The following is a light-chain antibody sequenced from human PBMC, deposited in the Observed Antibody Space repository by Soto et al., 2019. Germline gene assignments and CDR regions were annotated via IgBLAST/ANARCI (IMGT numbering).Light chain of an antibody. J-gene: IGKJ3*01. CDR2: GAS. V-gene: IGKV3-15*01. CDR3: QQYNNWPPV. CDR1: QSVSSN. Sequence: EIVMTQSPATLSVSPGERATLSCRASQSVSSNLAWYQQKPGQAPRLLIYGASTRATGIPARFSGSGSGTEFTLTISSLQSEDFAVYYCQQYNNWPPVFGPGTKV.